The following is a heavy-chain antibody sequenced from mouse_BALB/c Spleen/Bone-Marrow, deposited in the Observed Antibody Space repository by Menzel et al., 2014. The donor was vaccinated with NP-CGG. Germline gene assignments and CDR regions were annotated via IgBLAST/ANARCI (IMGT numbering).Heavy chain of an antibody. D-gene: IGHD2-4*01. CDR2: ISGDGRYT. CDR3: ARHAYYDQTEVSFVY. J-gene: IGHJ3*01. CDR1: GFSFSNYG. V-gene: IGHV5-9-2*01. Sequence: EVQLVEPGGGLVKSGGSLKLSCAASGFSFSNYGMSWVRQTPEKRLEWVATISGDGRYTFYSDSVKGRFTISRDNAKNNLYLQLSSLRSEDTALYYCARHAYYDQTEVSFVYWGQGTLVTVSA.